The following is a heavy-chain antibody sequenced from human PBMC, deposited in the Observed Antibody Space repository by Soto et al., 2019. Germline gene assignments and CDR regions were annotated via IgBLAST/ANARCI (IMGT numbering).Heavy chain of an antibody. J-gene: IGHJ4*02. D-gene: IGHD1-1*01. CDR2: INPSGGST. CDR3: SRGYPPRDQLGNLPGAF. Sequence: QVQLVQSGAEVMQPGASVKVSCKASGYTFTSYYIQWVRQAPGQGLEWMGIINPSGGSTNYAQKCQASXTXTXHTSTSTVYMELSSLRSEDTAIYYCSRGYPPRDQLGNLPGAFWGQGTLVTVSS. CDR1: GYTFTSYY. V-gene: IGHV1-46*03.